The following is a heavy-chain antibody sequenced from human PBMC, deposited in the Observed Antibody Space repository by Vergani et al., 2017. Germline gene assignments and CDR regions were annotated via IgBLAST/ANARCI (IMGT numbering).Heavy chain of an antibody. CDR1: GYSISSGYY. CDR3: ARSLPPPAGSRFSVAPPLKGGWFDP. Sequence: QVQLQESGPGLVKPSETLSLTCAVSGYSISSGYYWGWIRQPPGKGLEWIGSIYHSGSTYYNPSLKSRVTISVDTSKNQFSLKLSSVTAADTAVYYCARSLPPPAGSRFSVAPPLKGGWFDPWGQGTLVTVSS. CDR2: IYHSGST. V-gene: IGHV4-38-2*01. D-gene: IGHD3-10*01. J-gene: IGHJ5*02.